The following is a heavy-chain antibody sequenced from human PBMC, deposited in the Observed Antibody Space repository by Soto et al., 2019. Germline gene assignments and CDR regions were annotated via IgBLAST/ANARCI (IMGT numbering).Heavy chain of an antibody. D-gene: IGHD4-17*01. CDR3: VRAGGTTVTGLWNFDS. CDR1: GFTFNTYS. Sequence: PGGSLRLSCEASGFTFNTYSMHWVRQPPGKGLEWLAAIWYDGTQKYYADSVKGRFIISRDNSKKTLYLEMNSLRAEDTAVYYCVRAGGTTVTGLWNFDSWGQGTLVTVSS. CDR2: IWYDGTQK. V-gene: IGHV3-33*01. J-gene: IGHJ4*02.